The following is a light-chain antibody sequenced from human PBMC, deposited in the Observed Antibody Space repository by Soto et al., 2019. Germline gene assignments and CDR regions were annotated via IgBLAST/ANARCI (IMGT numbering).Light chain of an antibody. Sequence: DVQMTQSPSTLSASIGDTVTITCRASQTVVSWLAWYHQKPGRPPKLLIYMASILESDVTSRFRGRGSGTEFTLTIRGLQPDELGTYYCQHYNSYPKTFGEGTKLDI. CDR1: QTVVSW. V-gene: IGKV1-5*03. J-gene: IGKJ2*01. CDR2: MAS. CDR3: QHYNSYPKT.